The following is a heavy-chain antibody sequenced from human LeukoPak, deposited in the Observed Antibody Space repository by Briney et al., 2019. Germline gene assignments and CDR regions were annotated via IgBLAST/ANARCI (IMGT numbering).Heavy chain of an antibody. CDR3: AKDISQNYYDSSGYYDY. V-gene: IGHV3-9*03. Sequence: HPGGSLRLSCAASGFTFDDYAMHWVRQAPGKGLEWVSGISWNSGSIGYADSVKGRFTISRDNAKNSLYLQMNSLRAEDMALYYCAKDISQNYYDSSGYYDYRGQGTLVTVSS. CDR2: ISWNSGSI. J-gene: IGHJ4*02. D-gene: IGHD3-22*01. CDR1: GFTFDDYA.